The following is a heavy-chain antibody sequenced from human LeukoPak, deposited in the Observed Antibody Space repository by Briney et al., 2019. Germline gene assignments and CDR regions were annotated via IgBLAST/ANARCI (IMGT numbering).Heavy chain of an antibody. CDR2: INHSGST. CDR3: ARGGPIYDILTGYYRLKAFDI. Sequence: PSETLSLTCAVYGGSFSGYYWSWIRQPPRKGLEWIGEINHSGSTTYNPSLKSRVTISVDTSKNQLSLQLSSVTAADTAVYYCARGGPIYDILTGYYRLKAFDIWGQGTMVTVSS. CDR1: GGSFSGYY. V-gene: IGHV4-34*01. D-gene: IGHD3-9*01. J-gene: IGHJ3*02.